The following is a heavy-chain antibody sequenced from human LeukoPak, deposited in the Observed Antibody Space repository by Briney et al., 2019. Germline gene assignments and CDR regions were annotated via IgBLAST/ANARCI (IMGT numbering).Heavy chain of an antibody. CDR2: ISSSSSYI. Sequence: GGSLRLSCAASGFTFSVYSMNWVRQAPGKGLEWVSSISSSSSYIYYADSVKGRFTISRDNAKNSLYLQMNSLRAEDTAVYYCARDLDSSGWYDYWGQGTLVTVSS. D-gene: IGHD6-19*01. CDR1: GFTFSVYS. J-gene: IGHJ4*02. V-gene: IGHV3-21*01. CDR3: ARDLDSSGWYDY.